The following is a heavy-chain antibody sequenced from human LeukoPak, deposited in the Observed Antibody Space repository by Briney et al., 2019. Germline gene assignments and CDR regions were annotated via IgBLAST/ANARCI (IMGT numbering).Heavy chain of an antibody. J-gene: IGHJ1*01. CDR1: GFNFRTYA. Sequence: GGPLRLSCAPSGFNFRTYAMHWARQAPGKGLEYVPAIRSNGINTYYANSVKGRFTISRDNSKNTLYLQMGSLRAEDMAVYYCVRVIQGINSSWYGSWGQGTLVTVSS. D-gene: IGHD6-13*01. CDR2: IRSNGINT. CDR3: VRVIQGINSSWYGS. V-gene: IGHV3-64*01.